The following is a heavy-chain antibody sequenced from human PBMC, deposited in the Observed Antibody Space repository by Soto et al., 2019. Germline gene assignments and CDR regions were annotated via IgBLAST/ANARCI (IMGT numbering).Heavy chain of an antibody. D-gene: IGHD3-10*01. CDR1: GYSFTSYW. Sequence: PGESLKISCKGSGYSFTSYWIGWVRQMPGKGLEWMGIIYPGDSDTRYSPSFQGQVTISADKSISTAYLQWSSLKASDTAMYYCARDPPPCGSGGGFDIWGQGTMVTVSS. J-gene: IGHJ3*02. V-gene: IGHV5-51*01. CDR3: ARDPPPCGSGGGFDI. CDR2: IYPGDSDT.